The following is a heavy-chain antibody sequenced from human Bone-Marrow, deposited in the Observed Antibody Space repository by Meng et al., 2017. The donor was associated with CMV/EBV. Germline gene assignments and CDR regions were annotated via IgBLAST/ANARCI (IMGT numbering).Heavy chain of an antibody. CDR1: GGSISSSSYY. CDR2: IYYSGST. CDR3: ARDPVVVPAENWFDP. D-gene: IGHD2-2*01. V-gene: IGHV4-39*07. Sequence: SGGSISSSSYYWGWIRQPPGKGLEWIGSIYYSGSTYYNPSLKSRVTISVDTSKNQFSLKLSSVTAADTAVYYCARDPVVVPAENWFDPWGQGTLVTVPQ. J-gene: IGHJ5*02.